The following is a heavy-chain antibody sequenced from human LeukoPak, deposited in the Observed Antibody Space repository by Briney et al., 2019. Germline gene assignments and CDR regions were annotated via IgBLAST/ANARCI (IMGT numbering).Heavy chain of an antibody. CDR2: IYTSGST. Sequence: TSETLSLTCTVSGGSISSGSYYWSWIRQPAGKGLEWIGRIYTSGSTNYNPSLKSRVTISVHTSKNQFSRKLSSVTAADTAVYYCARDLSWERRNWGQGTLVTVSS. D-gene: IGHD1-26*01. V-gene: IGHV4-61*02. CDR1: GGSISSGSYY. J-gene: IGHJ4*02. CDR3: ARDLSWERRN.